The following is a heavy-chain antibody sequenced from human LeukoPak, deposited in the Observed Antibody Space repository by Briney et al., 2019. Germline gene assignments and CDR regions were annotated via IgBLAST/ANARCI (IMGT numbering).Heavy chain of an antibody. Sequence: GGSLRLSRAASGFTFSSYEMNWVRQAPGKGLEWVSYISSSGSTIYYADSVKGRFTISRDNAKNSLYLQMNSLRAEDTAVYYCARDPITGDYFDYWGQGTLVTVSS. D-gene: IGHD7-27*01. CDR2: ISSSGSTI. J-gene: IGHJ4*02. V-gene: IGHV3-48*03. CDR3: ARDPITGDYFDY. CDR1: GFTFSSYE.